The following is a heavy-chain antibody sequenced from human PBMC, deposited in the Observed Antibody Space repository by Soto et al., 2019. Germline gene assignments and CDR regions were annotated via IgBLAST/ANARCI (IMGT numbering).Heavy chain of an antibody. V-gene: IGHV3-66*01. CDR2: IYSGGST. CDR3: ARESSGYFPDTYYYYYMDV. Sequence: GGSLRLSCAASGFTVSSNYMSWVRQAPGKGLEWVSVIYSGGSTYYADSVKGRFTISRDNSKNTLYLQMNSLRAEDTAVYYCARESSGYFPDTYYYYYMDVWGKGTTVTVSS. CDR1: GFTVSSNY. D-gene: IGHD3-3*01. J-gene: IGHJ6*03.